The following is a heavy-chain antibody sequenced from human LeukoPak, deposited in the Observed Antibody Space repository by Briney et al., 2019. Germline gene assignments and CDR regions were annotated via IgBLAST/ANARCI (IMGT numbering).Heavy chain of an antibody. J-gene: IGHJ4*02. V-gene: IGHV3-48*01. CDR3: AKYGSPSLRGY. CDR1: GFTFSNYS. Sequence: GGSLRLSCAASGFTFSNYSMHWVRQAPGKGLEWVSYISRSSTTIYYADSVKGRFTISRDNAKNSLYLQLNSLRAEDTAMYYCAKYGSPSLRGYWGQGTLVTVSS. D-gene: IGHD6-6*01. CDR2: ISRSSTTI.